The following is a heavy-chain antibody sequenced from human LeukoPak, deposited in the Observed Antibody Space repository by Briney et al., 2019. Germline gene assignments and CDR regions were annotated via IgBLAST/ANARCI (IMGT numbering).Heavy chain of an antibody. J-gene: IGHJ4*02. Sequence: PSETLSLTCTVSGGSISSSSYYWGWIRQPPGKGLEWIGSIYYSGSTYYNPSLKSRVTISVDTSKNQFSLKLSSVTAADTAVYYCARGGKYYYDSSGYFDYWGQGTLVTVSS. V-gene: IGHV4-39*07. D-gene: IGHD3-22*01. CDR3: ARGGKYYYDSSGYFDY. CDR2: IYYSGST. CDR1: GGSISSSSYY.